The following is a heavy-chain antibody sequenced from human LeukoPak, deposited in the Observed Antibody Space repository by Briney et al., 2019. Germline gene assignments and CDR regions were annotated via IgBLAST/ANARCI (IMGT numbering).Heavy chain of an antibody. V-gene: IGHV3-23*01. Sequence: PGGFLRLSCAASGSTFSSYTMSWVRQAPGKGLEWVSTITTSDGNTYYADSVKGRFTVSRDNSKNTLFLQMNSLRAEDTAVYYCAKGLSGSYYVFFDYWGQGTLVTVSS. J-gene: IGHJ4*02. CDR2: ITTSDGNT. CDR3: AKGLSGSYYVFFDY. D-gene: IGHD1-26*01. CDR1: GSTFSSYT.